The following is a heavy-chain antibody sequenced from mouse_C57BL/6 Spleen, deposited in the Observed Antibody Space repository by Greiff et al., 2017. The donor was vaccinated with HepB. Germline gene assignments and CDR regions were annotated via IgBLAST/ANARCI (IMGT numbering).Heavy chain of an antibody. Sequence: QVQLQQSGAELVKPGASVKLSCKASGYTFTEYTIHWVKQRSGQGLEWIGWFYPGSGSIKYNEKFKDKATLTADKSSSTVYMELSRLTSEDSAVYFCARHEDGADGYYPDAMDYWGQGTSVTVSS. CDR3: ARHEDGADGYYPDAMDY. D-gene: IGHD2-3*01. V-gene: IGHV1-62-2*01. J-gene: IGHJ4*01. CDR1: GYTFTEYT. CDR2: FYPGSGSI.